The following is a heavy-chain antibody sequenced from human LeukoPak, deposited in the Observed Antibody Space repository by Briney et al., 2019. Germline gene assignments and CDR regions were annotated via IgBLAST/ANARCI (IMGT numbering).Heavy chain of an antibody. V-gene: IGHV1-2*02. CDR1: GYTFTGYY. CDR3: ARGSIAAHPNYYYYMDV. CDR2: INPNSGGT. J-gene: IGHJ6*03. D-gene: IGHD6-6*01. Sequence: ASVKVSCKASGYTFTGYYMHWVRQAPGQGLEWMGWINPNSGGTNYAQKFQGRVTMTRDTSISTAYMELSRLRSDDTAVYYCARGSIAAHPNYYYYMDVWGKGTTVIVSS.